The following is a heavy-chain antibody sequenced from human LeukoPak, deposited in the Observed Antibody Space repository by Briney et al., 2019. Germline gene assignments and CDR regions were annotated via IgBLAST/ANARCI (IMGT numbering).Heavy chain of an antibody. D-gene: IGHD3-22*01. Sequence: GGTLRLSCAASGFTFSDYGMTWVRQAPGKGLDWVSSISPTSSYTSYTDSVKGRFTTSRDNAKNSLYLQMNSLRVEDTAVYYCARVKPFTDYYDSSGYYSLWGQGTLVTVSS. CDR1: GFTFSDYG. CDR3: ARVKPFTDYYDSSGYYSL. CDR2: ISPTSSYT. J-gene: IGHJ4*02. V-gene: IGHV3-21*04.